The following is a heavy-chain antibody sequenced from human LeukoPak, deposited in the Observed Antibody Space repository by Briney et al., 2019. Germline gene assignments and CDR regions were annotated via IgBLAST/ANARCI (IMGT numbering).Heavy chain of an antibody. D-gene: IGHD3-10*01. Sequence: ASVKVSCKASGYTFTSYAMNWVRQAPGQGLEWMGWINTNTGNPTFAQGFTGRFVFSLDTSVSTAYLQISSLKAEDTAVYYCARDRLWFGELLEFDYWGQGTLVTVSS. CDR3: ARDRLWFGELLEFDY. V-gene: IGHV7-4-1*02. CDR1: GYTFTSYA. J-gene: IGHJ4*02. CDR2: INTNTGNP.